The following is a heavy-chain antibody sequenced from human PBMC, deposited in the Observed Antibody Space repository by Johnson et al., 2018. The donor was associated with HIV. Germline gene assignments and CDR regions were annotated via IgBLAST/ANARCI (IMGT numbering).Heavy chain of an antibody. CDR3: ANSDSSEMKLGAFDI. J-gene: IGHJ3*02. D-gene: IGHD1-26*01. CDR1: GVTVGSNY. Sequence: VQLVESGGGLVQPGGSLRLSCAASGVTVGSNYMSWVRQAPGKGLEWVSVVNSGGTTYYAGSVRGRFTVSRDNSKNTLYLQMNSLRAEDTAVYYCANSDSSEMKLGAFDIWGQGTMVTVS. V-gene: IGHV3-66*01. CDR2: VNSGGTT.